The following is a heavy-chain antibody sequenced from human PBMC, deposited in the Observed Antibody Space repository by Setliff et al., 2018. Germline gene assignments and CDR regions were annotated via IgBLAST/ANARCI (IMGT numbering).Heavy chain of an antibody. J-gene: IGHJ4*02. CDR3: ARAPMATSAFDF. V-gene: IGHV5-51*01. CDR1: GYSFTSYW. D-gene: IGHD5-12*01. CDR2: IYPGDSDT. Sequence: PGESLKISCKGSGYSFTSYWIGWVRQMPGKGLEWMGIIYPGDSDTKYSPSFQGQVNIAADKSIGTAYLQWSSLKASDTAMYYCARAPMATSAFDFWGQGTLVTVSS.